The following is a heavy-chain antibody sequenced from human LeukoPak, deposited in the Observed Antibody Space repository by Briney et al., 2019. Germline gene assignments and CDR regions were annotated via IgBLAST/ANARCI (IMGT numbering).Heavy chain of an antibody. CDR2: IYHSGTT. CDR1: GGSISGYY. CDR3: ARRARFRFASGSYSYYFDS. Sequence: SETLSLTCTVSGGSISGYYWSWIRQPPGKGLEWIGYIYHSGTTNYNPSLQSRVTMSIDSSKKKFSLSLTSLTAADTAVYYCARRARFRFASGSYSYYFDSWGQGTLVTVSS. D-gene: IGHD3-10*01. J-gene: IGHJ4*02. V-gene: IGHV4-59*08.